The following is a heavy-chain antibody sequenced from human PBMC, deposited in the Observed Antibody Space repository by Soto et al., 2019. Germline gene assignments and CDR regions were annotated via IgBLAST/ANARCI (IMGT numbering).Heavy chain of an antibody. CDR3: VRDMRPVPWYGGISSAFDM. V-gene: IGHV3-74*01. Sequence: EVQLLESGGGLVQPGGSLRLSCAASGFTFSSYAMSWVRQAPGKGLEWVSRTKTDGTTSFADSVRGRFTISRDNAENTLYLQMNSLRAEDTAVYYCVRDMRPVPWYGGISSAFDMWGQGTMVTVSS. CDR2: TKTDGTT. CDR1: GFTFSSYA. D-gene: IGHD3-10*01. J-gene: IGHJ3*02.